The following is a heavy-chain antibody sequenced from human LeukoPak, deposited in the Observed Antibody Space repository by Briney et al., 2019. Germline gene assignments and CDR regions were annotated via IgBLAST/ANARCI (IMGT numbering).Heavy chain of an antibody. J-gene: IGHJ3*01. V-gene: IGHV6-1*01. Sequence: SQTLSLTCAISGDSVSNNGVAWNWIRQSPARGLEWLGRTYFGSEWYNDYAMSVKSRITINPDTSKNQFSLQLNSVTPEDTAVYFCARQRSRALDLWGQGTMVTVSS. D-gene: IGHD1-1*01. CDR3: ARQRSRALDL. CDR2: TYFGSEWYN. CDR1: GDSVSNNGVA.